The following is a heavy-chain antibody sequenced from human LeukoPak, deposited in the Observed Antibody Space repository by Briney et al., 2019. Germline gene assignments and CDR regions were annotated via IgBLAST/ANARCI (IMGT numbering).Heavy chain of an antibody. CDR3: ARLSWSGKDY. D-gene: IGHD3-3*01. J-gene: IGHJ4*02. V-gene: IGHV4-38-2*01. Sequence: SETLSLTCAVSGYSISSGYYWGWIRQPPGEGLEWIGSIYHSGSTYYNPSLKSRVTISVDTSKNQFSLKLSSVTAADTAVYYCARLSWSGKDYWGQGTLVTVSS. CDR2: IYHSGST. CDR1: GYSISSGYY.